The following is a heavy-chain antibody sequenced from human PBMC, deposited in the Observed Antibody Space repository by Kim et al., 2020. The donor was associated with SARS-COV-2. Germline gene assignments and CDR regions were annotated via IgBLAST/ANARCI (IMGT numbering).Heavy chain of an antibody. V-gene: IGHV4-39*01. Sequence: YYDPTLQSRVTISVDTSKQEFSLNLSSVTATDTAIYYCARHVVTGWFSFDKWGQGRMVTVSS. CDR3: ARHVVTGWFSFDK. J-gene: IGHJ3*02. D-gene: IGHD6-19*01.